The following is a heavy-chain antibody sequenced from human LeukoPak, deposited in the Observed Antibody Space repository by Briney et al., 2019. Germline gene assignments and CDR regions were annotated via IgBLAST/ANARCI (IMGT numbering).Heavy chain of an antibody. CDR3: AKASHKYYFDY. J-gene: IGHJ4*02. Sequence: GGSLRLSCAASGFTFDDYAMHWVRQAPGKGLGWVSGISWNSGSIGYADSVKGRFTISRDNAKNSLYLQMNSLRAEDTALYYCAKASHKYYFDYWGQGTLVTVSS. CDR2: ISWNSGSI. V-gene: IGHV3-9*01. CDR1: GFTFDDYA.